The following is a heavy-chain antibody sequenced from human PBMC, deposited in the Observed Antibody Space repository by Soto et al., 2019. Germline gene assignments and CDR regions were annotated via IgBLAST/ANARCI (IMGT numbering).Heavy chain of an antibody. D-gene: IGHD6-6*01. CDR3: ARDQSSSSHAFDI. CDR2: IYSGGST. Sequence: EVHLVESGGGLVQPGGSLRLSCAASGFTVSSYYMSWVRQAPGKGLEWVSLIYSGGSTYYTDSVKGRFTISRHNSKNTLYLQMNSLRAEDTAVYYGARDQSSSSHAFDIWDQGTMVTVSS. J-gene: IGHJ3*02. CDR1: GFTVSSYY. V-gene: IGHV3-53*04.